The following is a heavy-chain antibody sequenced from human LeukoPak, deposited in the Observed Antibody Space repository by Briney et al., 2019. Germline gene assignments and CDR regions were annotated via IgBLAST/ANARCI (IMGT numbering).Heavy chain of an antibody. CDR2: IYPGDSDT. CDR1: GYSFTSYW. J-gene: IGHJ6*03. CDR3: ARRSSYSGSYYAYYYYMDV. Sequence: GESLKISCKGSGYSFTSYWIGWVRQMPGKGLERMGIIYPGDSDTRYSPSFQGQVTISADKSISTAYLQWSSLKASDTAMYYCARRSSYSGSYYAYYYYMDVWGKGTTVTVSS. V-gene: IGHV5-51*03. D-gene: IGHD1-26*01.